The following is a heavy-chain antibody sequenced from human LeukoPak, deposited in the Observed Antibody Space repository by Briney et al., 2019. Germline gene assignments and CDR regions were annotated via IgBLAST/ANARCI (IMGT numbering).Heavy chain of an antibody. CDR3: AREGQNCSSTSCQNWFDP. CDR2: ISSSSSYI. CDR1: GFTFNNYA. J-gene: IGHJ5*02. Sequence: GGSLRLSCAASGFTFNNYAMSWVRQAPGKGLEWVSSISSSSSYIYYADSVKGRFTISRDNAKNSLYLQMNSLRAEDTAVYYCAREGQNCSSTSCQNWFDPWGQGTLVTVSS. V-gene: IGHV3-21*01. D-gene: IGHD2-2*01.